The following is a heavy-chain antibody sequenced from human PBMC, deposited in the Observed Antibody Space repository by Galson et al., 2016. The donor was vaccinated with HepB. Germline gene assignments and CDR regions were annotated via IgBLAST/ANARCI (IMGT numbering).Heavy chain of an antibody. J-gene: IGHJ5*02. Sequence: SETLSLTCTVSGASINSSTWWTWIRQPPGKGLEWIGEVNHSGYTRYNPSLKSRVTISVDTSKNQFSLNLTSMTAADTAVYYCAGVVGAATNWFDPWGQGTLVTVSS. CDR1: GASINSSTW. CDR2: VNHSGYT. D-gene: IGHD2-15*01. CDR3: AGVVGAATNWFDP. V-gene: IGHV4-4*02.